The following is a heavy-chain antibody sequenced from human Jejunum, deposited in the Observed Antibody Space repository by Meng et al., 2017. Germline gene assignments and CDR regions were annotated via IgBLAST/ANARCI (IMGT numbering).Heavy chain of an antibody. CDR3: ARGGGSYGSRMDV. CDR1: GYSISSGYY. D-gene: IGHD1-26*01. CDR2: IYHSGTT. J-gene: IGHJ6*02. V-gene: IGHV4-38-2*01. Sequence: GSLRLSCAVSGYSISSGYYWGWIRQPPGKGLEWIGNIYHSGTTYYNPSLKSRVTVSIDTSNNHFSLKLSSVTAADTAVYYCARGGGSYGSRMDVWGQGNTVNGAS.